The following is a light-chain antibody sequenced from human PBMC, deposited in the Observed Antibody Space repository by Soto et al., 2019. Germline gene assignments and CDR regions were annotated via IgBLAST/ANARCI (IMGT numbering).Light chain of an antibody. Sequence: QSVLTQPPSASGTPGQRVTISCSGSSSNIGSNTVNWYQQLPGTAPKLLIYSNNQRPSGVPDRFSGSKSGTSASRAISGLRSEDEADCYCAAWEDSLNGHVVFGGGTQLTVL. CDR3: AAWEDSLNGHVV. CDR2: SNN. CDR1: SSNIGSNT. V-gene: IGLV1-44*01. J-gene: IGLJ2*01.